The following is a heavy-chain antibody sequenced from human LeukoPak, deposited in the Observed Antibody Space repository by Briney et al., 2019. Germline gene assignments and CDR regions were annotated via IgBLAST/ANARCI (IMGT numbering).Heavy chain of an antibody. CDR1: GFTFSSYA. D-gene: IGHD4-17*01. V-gene: IGHV3-23*01. CDR3: ARDYAHYVGYFFFDY. Sequence: PGGSLRLSCAASGFTFSSYAMSWVRQAPGKGLEWVSTISESGANTHYAASVKGRFTISRDDSKNTLYVQMNSLRVEDTAVYYCARDYAHYVGYFFFDYWGQGTLVTVSS. CDR2: ISESGANT. J-gene: IGHJ4*02.